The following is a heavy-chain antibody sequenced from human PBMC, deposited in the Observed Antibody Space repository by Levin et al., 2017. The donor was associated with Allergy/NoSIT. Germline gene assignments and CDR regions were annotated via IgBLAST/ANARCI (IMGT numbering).Heavy chain of an antibody. CDR1: GGSFSGYY. Sequence: SCAVYGGSFSGYYWSWIRQPPGKGLEWIGEINHSGSTIYNPSLKSRVTISVDTSKNQFSLKLSSVTAADTAVYYCARGTSASHDYWGQGTLVTVSS. D-gene: IGHD2-2*01. J-gene: IGHJ4*02. V-gene: IGHV4-34*01. CDR3: ARGTSASHDY. CDR2: INHSGST.